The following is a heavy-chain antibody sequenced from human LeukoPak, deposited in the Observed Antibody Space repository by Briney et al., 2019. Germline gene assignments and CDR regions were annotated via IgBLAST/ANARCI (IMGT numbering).Heavy chain of an antibody. D-gene: IGHD6-13*01. CDR3: AKDRYSSSWYVFDY. V-gene: IGHV3-9*03. J-gene: IGHJ4*02. CDR2: ISWNSGSI. CDR1: GFTFDDYA. Sequence: RSGGSLRLSCAASGFTFDDYAMHWVRQAPGKGLEWVSGISWNSGSIGYADSVKGRFTISRGNAKNSLYLQMNSLRAEDMALYYCAKDRYSSSWYVFDYWGQGTLVTVSS.